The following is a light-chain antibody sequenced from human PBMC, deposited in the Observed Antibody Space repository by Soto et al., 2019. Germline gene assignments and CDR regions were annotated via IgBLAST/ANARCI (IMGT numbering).Light chain of an antibody. CDR1: QSLVFRDGNTY. CDR2: KVS. V-gene: IGKV2-30*01. J-gene: IGKJ1*01. Sequence: DVVMTQSPLSLPAALGQPASVSCRSSQSLVFRDGNTYLNWFHQRPGQSPRRLIYKVSYRDPGVPDRFSGSESGTNFTLTISRVEAEDVGIYYCMQATHLPRTFGQGTRVEIK. CDR3: MQATHLPRT.